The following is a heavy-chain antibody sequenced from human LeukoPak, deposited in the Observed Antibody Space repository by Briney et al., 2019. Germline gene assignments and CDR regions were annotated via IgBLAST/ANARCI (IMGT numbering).Heavy chain of an antibody. CDR3: AQKGGTDH. Sequence: GGSLRLSCAASGFSFSRFGMNWVRQAPGKGLEWISYISSSSGAIYYADSVKGRFTISRDNAKNSLYLQMSSLRDEDTAIYYCAQKGGTDHWGQGTLVTVSS. D-gene: IGHD2-15*01. CDR2: ISSSSGAI. CDR1: GFSFSRFG. J-gene: IGHJ4*02. V-gene: IGHV3-48*02.